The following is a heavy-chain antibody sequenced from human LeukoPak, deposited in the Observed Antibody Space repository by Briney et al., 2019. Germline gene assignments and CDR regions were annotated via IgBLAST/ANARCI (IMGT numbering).Heavy chain of an antibody. Sequence: PGGSLRLSCAASGFTFSSYSMTWVRQAPGKGLEWISYISSSGYTIYYADSVKGRFTISRDNAKNSVYLQMNSLRAEDTAIYYCARTGDFGSGSYYTFDYWGQGTLVTVSS. CDR3: ARTGDFGSGSYYTFDY. CDR1: GFTFSSYS. CDR2: ISSSGYTI. J-gene: IGHJ4*02. D-gene: IGHD3-10*01. V-gene: IGHV3-48*03.